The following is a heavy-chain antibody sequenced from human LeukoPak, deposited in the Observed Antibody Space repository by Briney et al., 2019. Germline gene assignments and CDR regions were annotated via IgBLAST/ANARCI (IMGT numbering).Heavy chain of an antibody. CDR2: IYYSGGT. CDR1: GGSISSSSYY. V-gene: IGHV4-39*01. Sequence: PSQTLSLTCTVSGGSISSSSYYWGWIRQPPGKGLEWIGSIYYSGGTYYNPSLKSRVTISVDTSKNQFSLKLSSVTAADTAVYYCIVATRRFDYWGQGTLVTVSS. CDR3: IVATRRFDY. J-gene: IGHJ4*02. D-gene: IGHD5-12*01.